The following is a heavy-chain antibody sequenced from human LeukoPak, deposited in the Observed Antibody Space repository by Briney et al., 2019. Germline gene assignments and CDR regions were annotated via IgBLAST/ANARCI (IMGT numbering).Heavy chain of an antibody. J-gene: IGHJ4*02. Sequence: MSSETLSLTCSVSGSSLNTYYWSWIRQPAGKALEWIGRIHTSGGADYSPSLQSRVTISVDMSKKEFSLKLTSVTAADTAVYYCARDIVYLIDEDYGWGQGILVTVSS. D-gene: IGHD4-17*01. V-gene: IGHV4-4*07. CDR2: IHTSGGA. CDR3: ARDIVYLIDEDYG. CDR1: GSSLNTYY.